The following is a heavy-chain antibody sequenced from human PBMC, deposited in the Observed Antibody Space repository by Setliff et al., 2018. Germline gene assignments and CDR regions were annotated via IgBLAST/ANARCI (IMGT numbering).Heavy chain of an antibody. V-gene: IGHV4-39*02. J-gene: IGHJ4*02. CDR3: ARESRFGYSGYDCAFDY. CDR1: GGSISDNNYY. Sequence: SETLSLTCTVSGGSISDNNYYWGWTRQSPGKELEWIGGISHSANKYYNPSFRTGVTISVDMSKNQFFLNLDSVTAADTALYYCARESRFGYSGYDCAFDYWGQGTPVTVSS. CDR2: ISHSANK. D-gene: IGHD5-12*01.